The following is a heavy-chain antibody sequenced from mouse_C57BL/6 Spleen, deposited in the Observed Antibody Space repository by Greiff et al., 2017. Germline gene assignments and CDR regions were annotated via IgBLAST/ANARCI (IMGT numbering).Heavy chain of an antibody. CDR3: ARSFYYYGSSPWFAY. J-gene: IGHJ3*01. V-gene: IGHV7-3*01. Sequence: EVKLVESGGGLVQPGGSLSLSCAASGFTFTDYYMSWVRQPPGKALEWLGFIRNKANGYTTEYSASVKGRFTISRDNSQSILYLQMNALRAEDSATYYCARSFYYYGSSPWFAYGGQGTLVTVSA. CDR2: IRNKANGYTT. D-gene: IGHD1-1*01. CDR1: GFTFTDYY.